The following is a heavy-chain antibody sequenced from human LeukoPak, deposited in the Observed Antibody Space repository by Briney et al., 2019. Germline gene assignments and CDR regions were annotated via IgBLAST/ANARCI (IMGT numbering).Heavy chain of an antibody. V-gene: IGHV3-23*01. CDR2: ISGSGRDT. CDR1: GFNFSSYG. Sequence: GGSLRLSCAASGFNFSSYGMTWVRQAPGKGLEWVSIISGSGRDTYYADSVKGRFTISRVKSKNTLYLQMNSLRAEDTAVYYCAKGQISRSDRFDYWGQGTLVTVSS. J-gene: IGHJ4*02. CDR3: AKGQISRSDRFDY. D-gene: IGHD3-3*02.